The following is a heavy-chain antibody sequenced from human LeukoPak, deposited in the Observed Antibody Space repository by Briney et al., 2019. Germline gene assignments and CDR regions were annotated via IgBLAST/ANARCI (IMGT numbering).Heavy chain of an antibody. V-gene: IGHV3-30*02. Sequence: GGSLRLSCAASGFTFSSYDMYWVRQAPGKGLEWVAFIRSDGSNRYYADSVRGRFTISRDNSKNTLYLQMNSLRAEDTAVYYCARAVSSGWYAVYWGQGTLVTVSS. CDR3: ARAVSSGWYAVY. J-gene: IGHJ4*02. CDR1: GFTFSSYD. CDR2: IRSDGSNR. D-gene: IGHD6-19*01.